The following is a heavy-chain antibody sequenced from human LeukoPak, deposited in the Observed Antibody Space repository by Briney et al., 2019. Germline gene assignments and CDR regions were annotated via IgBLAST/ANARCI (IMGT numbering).Heavy chain of an antibody. CDR3: ARAISGSYPSEV. CDR1: GFTFSSYA. D-gene: IGHD1-26*01. Sequence: PGGSLRLSCAASGFTFSSYAMSWVRQAPGKGLEWVSVIYSGGSTYYADSVKGRFTISRDNSKNTLYLQMNSLRAEDTAVYYCARAISGSYPSEVWGQGTLVTVSS. V-gene: IGHV3-53*01. J-gene: IGHJ4*02. CDR2: IYSGGST.